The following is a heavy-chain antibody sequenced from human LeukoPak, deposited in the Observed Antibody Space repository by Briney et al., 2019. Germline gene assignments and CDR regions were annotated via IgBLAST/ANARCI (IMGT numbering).Heavy chain of an antibody. V-gene: IGHV1-2*02. D-gene: IGHD1-26*01. CDR3: ARVDNFKWELFG. CDR2: INPNSGGT. Sequence: ASVKVSCKASGYTFAGYYMHWVRQAPGQGLEWMGWINPNSGGTNYAQKFQGRVTMTRDTSISTAYMELSRLRSDDTAVYYCARVDNFKWELFGWGQGTLVTVSS. CDR1: GYTFAGYY. J-gene: IGHJ4*02.